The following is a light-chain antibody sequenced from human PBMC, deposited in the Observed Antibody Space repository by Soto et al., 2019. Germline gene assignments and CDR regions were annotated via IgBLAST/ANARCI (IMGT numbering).Light chain of an antibody. J-gene: IGLJ3*02. CDR3: VLYMGSGIWV. V-gene: IGLV8-61*01. Sequence: VVTQEPSFSVSPGGTVTLTCGLNSGSVSTTYYPSWYQQTPGQPPRTLIYDTNTRSSGVPDRFSGSILGNKAALTITGAQADDESDYYCVLYMGSGIWVFGGGTKVTVL. CDR2: DTN. CDR1: SGSVSTTYY.